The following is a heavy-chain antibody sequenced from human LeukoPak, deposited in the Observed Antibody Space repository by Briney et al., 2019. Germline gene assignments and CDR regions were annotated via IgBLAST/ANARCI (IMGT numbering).Heavy chain of an antibody. Sequence: PGGSLRLSCAASGFTVSSNYMSWVRQAPGKGLEWVSVIYSGGSTYYADSVKGRFTISRDNSKNTLYLQMNSLRAEDTAVYYCARVQAEILTGYHLSYYYYYMDVWGKGTTVTISS. CDR2: IYSGGST. CDR3: ARVQAEILTGYHLSYYYYYMDV. J-gene: IGHJ6*03. CDR1: GFTVSSNY. V-gene: IGHV3-66*01. D-gene: IGHD3-9*01.